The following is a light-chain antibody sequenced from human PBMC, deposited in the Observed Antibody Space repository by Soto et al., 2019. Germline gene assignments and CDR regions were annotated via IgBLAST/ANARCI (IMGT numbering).Light chain of an antibody. CDR2: GAF. V-gene: IGKV3-11*01. J-gene: IGKJ5*01. CDR1: PSVTHY. CDR3: SHLNTGCPVT. Sequence: PGDRATLSFRASPSVTHYLAWYQQKTGHAPGLLIYGAFNRATGIPARSSGSGSETDFTLTISSLEPAAFTEKFCSHLNTGCPVTDGEGTRLEIK.